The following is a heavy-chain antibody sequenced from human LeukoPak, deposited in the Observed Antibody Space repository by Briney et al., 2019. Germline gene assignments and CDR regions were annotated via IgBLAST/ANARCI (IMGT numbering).Heavy chain of an antibody. CDR2: IKQDGSEK. D-gene: IGHD3-22*01. J-gene: IGHJ4*02. CDR1: GFTFSSYW. Sequence: TGGSLRLSCAASGFTFSSYWMSWVRQAPGKGLEWVANIKQDGSEKYYVDSVKGRFTISRDNAKNSLYLQMNSLRAEDTAVYYCARGDYYDSSGYVDYWGQGTLVTVSS. V-gene: IGHV3-7*03. CDR3: ARGDYYDSSGYVDY.